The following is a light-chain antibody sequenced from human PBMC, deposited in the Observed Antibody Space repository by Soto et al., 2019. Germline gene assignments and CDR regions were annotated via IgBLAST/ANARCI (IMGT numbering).Light chain of an antibody. V-gene: IGLV2-11*01. CDR2: DVS. Sequence: QSALTQLRSVSGSPGQSVTISCTGTSSDVGGYNYVSWYQQHPGKAPKFMIYDVSKRPSGVPDRFSGSKSGNTASLTISGLQVEDEAEYYCCSYAGRYSWVFGGGTKLTVL. CDR1: SSDVGGYNY. CDR3: CSYAGRYSWV. J-gene: IGLJ3*02.